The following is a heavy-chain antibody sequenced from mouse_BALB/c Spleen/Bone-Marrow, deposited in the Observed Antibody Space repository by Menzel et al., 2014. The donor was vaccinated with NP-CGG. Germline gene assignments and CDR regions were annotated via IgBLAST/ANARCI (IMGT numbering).Heavy chain of an antibody. J-gene: IGHJ2*01. CDR3: ARYGNYGDYFDY. D-gene: IGHD2-1*01. V-gene: IGHV1-7*01. CDR1: GYTFTSYW. Sequence: VKLVESGAELAKPGASVKMSCKAPGYTFTSYWMHWVKQRPGQGLEWIGYINPSTGYTEYNQKFKDKATLTADKSSSTAYMQLSSLTSEDSAVYYCARYGNYGDYFDYWGQGTTLTVSS. CDR2: INPSTGYT.